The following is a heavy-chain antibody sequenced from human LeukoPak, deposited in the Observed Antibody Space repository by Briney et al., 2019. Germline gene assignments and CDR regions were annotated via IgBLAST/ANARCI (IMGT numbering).Heavy chain of an antibody. V-gene: IGHV3-23*01. D-gene: IGHD3-16*01. CDR3: AKWPEGAMDYFDY. J-gene: IGHJ4*02. CDR1: GFSFSSYA. Sequence: GGSLRLSCAASGFSFSSYAMTWARQAPVKGLEWVSAISGDGTRTYYADSVKGRFTISRDNSKNTLYLEMSSLRVEDAAIYYCAKWPEGAMDYFDYWGQGTLVTVSS. CDR2: ISGDGTRT.